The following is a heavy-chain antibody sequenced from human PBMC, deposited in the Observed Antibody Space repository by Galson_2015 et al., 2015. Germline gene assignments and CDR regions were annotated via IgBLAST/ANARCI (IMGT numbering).Heavy chain of an antibody. Sequence: SLRLSCAASGFTFTSYSMNWVRQAPGKGLEWASSISSSSSYIYYADSMKGRFTISRDNAKSSLYLQMNSLRAEDTAVYYCAIGGIVATITTYFDYWGQGTLVTVSS. D-gene: IGHD5-12*01. CDR3: AIGGIVATITTYFDY. V-gene: IGHV3-21*01. CDR1: GFTFTSYS. CDR2: ISSSSSYI. J-gene: IGHJ4*02.